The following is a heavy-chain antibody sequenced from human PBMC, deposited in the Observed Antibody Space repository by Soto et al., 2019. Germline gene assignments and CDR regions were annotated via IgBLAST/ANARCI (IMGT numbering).Heavy chain of an antibody. CDR2: ISASGGGT. Sequence: EVQLLESGGGLVQPGGFLRLSCAASGFTFSSYAMSWIRQAPGKGLEWVSAISASGGGTYYVDSVKGRFTISRDNSKNTLYLQMNSLRAEDSALYYCAKDHESDYWGQGTLVTVSS. V-gene: IGHV3-23*01. CDR1: GFTFSSYA. J-gene: IGHJ4*02. CDR3: AKDHESDY.